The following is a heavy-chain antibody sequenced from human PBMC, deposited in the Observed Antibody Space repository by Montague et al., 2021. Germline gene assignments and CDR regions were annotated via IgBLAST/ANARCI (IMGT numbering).Heavy chain of an antibody. CDR1: GGSISSSGYS. CDR2: VYHNGDT. Sequence: TLSLTCAVSGGSISSSGYSWNWIRQPPGKGLEWIGYVYHNGDTYYKSSLKSRVTTSVDTSKNQFSLKLISVTAADTAVYYCLRGRVYGDTVRAFDIWGQGTTVAVSS. CDR3: LRGRVYGDTVRAFDI. J-gene: IGHJ3*02. D-gene: IGHD4-17*01. V-gene: IGHV4-30-2*01.